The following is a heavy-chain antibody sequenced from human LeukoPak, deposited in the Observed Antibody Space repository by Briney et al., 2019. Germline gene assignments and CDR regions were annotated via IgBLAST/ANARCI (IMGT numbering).Heavy chain of an antibody. D-gene: IGHD5-24*01. Sequence: GGSLRLSCAASGFIFSSHGMSWVRQAPGKGLEWVSVISDSGSRKYYADPVKGRFTSSRDNSKNSLYLQMNSLRVEDTAVYYCAKRDRAGHHYFDYWGQGALVTVSS. CDR3: AKRDRAGHHYFDY. V-gene: IGHV3-23*01. CDR1: GFIFSSHG. J-gene: IGHJ4*02. CDR2: ISDSGSRK.